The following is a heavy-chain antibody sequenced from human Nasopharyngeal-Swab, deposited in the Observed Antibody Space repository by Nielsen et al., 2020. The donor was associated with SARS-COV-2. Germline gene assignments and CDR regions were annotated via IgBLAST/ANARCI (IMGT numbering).Heavy chain of an antibody. J-gene: IGHJ4*02. D-gene: IGHD2-15*01. CDR3: ARDFGDRYSSSALES. Sequence: SETLSLTCTVSGYSISSGYYWGWIRQPPGKGLEWIGSIYHSGSTYYNPSLKSRLTISVDPSKNQVSLKLSSVTAADTAVYYCARDFGDRYSSSALESRGQGTLVTVSS. CDR1: GYSISSGYY. V-gene: IGHV4-38-2*02. CDR2: IYHSGST.